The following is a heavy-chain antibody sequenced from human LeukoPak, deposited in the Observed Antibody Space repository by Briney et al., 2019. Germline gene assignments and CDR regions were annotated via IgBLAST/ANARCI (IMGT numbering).Heavy chain of an antibody. J-gene: IGHJ4*02. V-gene: IGHV3-7*01. CDR2: IKKDGSEK. CDR1: GFTFRNYW. CDR3: ARDVSEENDSSSRTHLDS. D-gene: IGHD6-6*01. Sequence: GGSLRLSCAASGFTFRNYWMTWVRQAPGKGLEWVANIKKDGSEKYYVDAVKGRFTISRDNAKNSVFLQMNSLRAEDAAVYYCARDVSEENDSSSRTHLDSWGQGTLVSVSS.